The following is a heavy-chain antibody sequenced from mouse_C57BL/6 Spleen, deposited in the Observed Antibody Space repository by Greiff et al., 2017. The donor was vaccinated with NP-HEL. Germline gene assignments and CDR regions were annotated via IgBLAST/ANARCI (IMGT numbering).Heavy chain of an antibody. J-gene: IGHJ4*01. V-gene: IGHV2-6*03. CDR3: ARDYGSRYYYAMDY. D-gene: IGHD1-1*01. CDR1: GFSLTSYG. Sequence: VQLQESGPGLVAPSQSLSITCTVSGFSLTSYGVHWVRQPPGKGLEWLVVIWSDGSTTYNSALKSRLSISKDNSKSQVFLKMNSLQTDDTAMYYCARDYGSRYYYAMDYWGQGTSVTVSS. CDR2: IWSDGST.